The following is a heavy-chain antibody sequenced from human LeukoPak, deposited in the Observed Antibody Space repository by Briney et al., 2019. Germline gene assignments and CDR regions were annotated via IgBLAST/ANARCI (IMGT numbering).Heavy chain of an antibody. V-gene: IGHV3-23*01. CDR1: GFTLSSYA. CDR3: AAEPFDLVGGRYYYGMDV. CDR2: ISGSADNT. D-gene: IGHD3-9*01. J-gene: IGHJ6*02. Sequence: GGSLRLSCTASGFTLSSYAMSWVRQAPGEGLEWVSTISGSADNTNYAEAVKGRFTISRDNSKNTMYLQMNSLRAEETAVYYCAAEPFDLVGGRYYYGMDVWGQGTTVTVSS.